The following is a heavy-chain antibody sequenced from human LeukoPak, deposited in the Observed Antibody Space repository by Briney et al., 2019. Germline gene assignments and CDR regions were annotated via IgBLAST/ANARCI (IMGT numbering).Heavy chain of an antibody. CDR2: ISSSSSTI. V-gene: IGHV3-48*04. J-gene: IGHJ4*02. CDR3: ARDLGYCSGSTCYVGYFDY. Sequence: GGSLRLSCAASGFTFSSYSMNWVRQAPGKGLEWVSYISSSSSTIYYADSVKGRFTISRDNAKNSLYLQMNSLRAEDTAVYYCARDLGYCSGSTCYVGYFDYWGQGTQVTVSS. CDR1: GFTFSSYS. D-gene: IGHD2-15*01.